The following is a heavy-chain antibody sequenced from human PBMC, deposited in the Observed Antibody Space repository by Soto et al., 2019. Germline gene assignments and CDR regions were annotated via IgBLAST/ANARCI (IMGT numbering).Heavy chain of an antibody. J-gene: IGHJ5*02. Sequence: SETLSLTCTVSGGSINNYYWSWIRQPAGKGLEWIGRVYTSGSTNYNPSLKSRVTMSVDTSNNQFSLRVSSVTAADTAIYYCARGPPFDPWGQGTLVTVSS. CDR2: VYTSGST. CDR1: GGSINNYY. CDR3: ARGPPFDP. V-gene: IGHV4-4*07.